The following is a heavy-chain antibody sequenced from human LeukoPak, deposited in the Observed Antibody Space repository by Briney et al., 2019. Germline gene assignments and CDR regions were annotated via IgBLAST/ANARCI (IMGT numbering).Heavy chain of an antibody. Sequence: GGSPRLSCAASGFTFSGYYMSWIRQAPGKGLEWVSYISSSGSTIYYADSVKGRFTISRDNAKNSLYLQMNSLRAEDTAVYYCARNGYSGYDWDYWGQGTLVTVSS. D-gene: IGHD5-12*01. J-gene: IGHJ4*02. CDR1: GFTFSGYY. V-gene: IGHV3-11*01. CDR2: ISSSGSTI. CDR3: ARNGYSGYDWDY.